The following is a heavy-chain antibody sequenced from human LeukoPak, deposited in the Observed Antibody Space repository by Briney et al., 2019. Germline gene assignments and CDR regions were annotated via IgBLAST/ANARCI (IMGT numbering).Heavy chain of an antibody. D-gene: IGHD4-11*01. Sequence: SETLSLTCGVSGVSFDDYYWAWLRQTPEKGLEWIGEINHSGYTNDSPSLKSRITLSIDTSRKQFSLNLRSVTAADAGFYYCTRITTGHDYWGQGTLVTVSS. J-gene: IGHJ4*02. V-gene: IGHV4-34*10. CDR3: TRITTGHDY. CDR2: INHSGYT. CDR1: GVSFDDYY.